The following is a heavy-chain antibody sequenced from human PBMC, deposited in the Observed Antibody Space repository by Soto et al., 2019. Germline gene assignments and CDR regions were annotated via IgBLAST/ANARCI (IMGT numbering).Heavy chain of an antibody. Sequence: SVKVSGKASGGTFSSYAISWVRQAPGQGIEWMGGIIPIFGTANYAQKFQGRVTITADESTSTAYMELSSLRSEDTAVYYCARIYYYDSSGYYGAFDIWGQGTMVTVSS. J-gene: IGHJ3*02. V-gene: IGHV1-69*13. CDR2: IIPIFGTA. CDR3: ARIYYYDSSGYYGAFDI. D-gene: IGHD3-22*01. CDR1: GGTFSSYA.